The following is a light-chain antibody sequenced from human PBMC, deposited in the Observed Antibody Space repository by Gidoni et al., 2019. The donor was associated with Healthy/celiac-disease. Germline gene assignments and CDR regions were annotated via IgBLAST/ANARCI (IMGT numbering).Light chain of an antibody. V-gene: IGLV2-14*01. CDR2: EIS. CDR1: SSDVGGYNY. CDR3: SSYTSSSTLVV. Sequence: GSPGQSITISCTGTSSDVGGYNYVSWYQQHPGKAPKLMIYEISNRPSGVSNRFSGSKSGNTASLTISGLQAEDEADYYCSSYTSSSTLVVFGGGTKLTVL. J-gene: IGLJ2*01.